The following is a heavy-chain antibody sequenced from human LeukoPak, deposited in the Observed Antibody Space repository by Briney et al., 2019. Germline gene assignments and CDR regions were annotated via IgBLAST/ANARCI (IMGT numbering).Heavy chain of an antibody. CDR3: ARARGYSYSSPFDY. Sequence: GASVKVSCKASGGTLSTSAISWVRQAPGQGLEWMGGIIPMFGTPNYAQKFQGRVTVTTDASTNTAYMELRSLRSEDTAVYYCARARGYSYSSPFDYWGQGTLVTVSS. D-gene: IGHD5-18*01. CDR2: IIPMFGTP. V-gene: IGHV1-69*05. J-gene: IGHJ4*02. CDR1: GGTLSTSA.